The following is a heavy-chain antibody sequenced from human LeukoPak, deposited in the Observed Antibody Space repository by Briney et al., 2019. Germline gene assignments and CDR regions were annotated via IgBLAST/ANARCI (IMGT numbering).Heavy chain of an antibody. CDR1: GGSISSYY. CDR2: IYYSGST. CDR3: AGETYYYDSSGYIFDY. J-gene: IGHJ4*02. D-gene: IGHD3-22*01. V-gene: IGHV4-59*12. Sequence: PSETLSLTCTVSGGSISSYYWGWIRQPPGKGLEWIGYIYYSGSTNYNPSLKSRVTISVDTSKNQFSLKLSSVTAADTAVYYCAGETYYYDSSGYIFDYWGQGTLVTVSS.